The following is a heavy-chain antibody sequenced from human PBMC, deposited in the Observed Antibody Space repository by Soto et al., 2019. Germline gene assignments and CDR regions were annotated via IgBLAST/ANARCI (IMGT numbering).Heavy chain of an antibody. CDR3: ARGEGLEWRRRGQFDP. CDR1: GGTFSSYA. D-gene: IGHD3-3*01. V-gene: IGHV1-69*01. Sequence: QVQLVQSGAEVKKPGSSVKVSCKASGGTFSSYAISWVRQAPGQGLEWMGGIIPIFGTANYAQKFQGRFTITADEATSKAYMELSSLRSEDTAVYYCARGEGLEWRRRGQFDPWGQGTLVTVSS. CDR2: IIPIFGTA. J-gene: IGHJ5*02.